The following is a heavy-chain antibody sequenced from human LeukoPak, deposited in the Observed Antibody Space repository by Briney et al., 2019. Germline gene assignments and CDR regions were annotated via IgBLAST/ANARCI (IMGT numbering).Heavy chain of an antibody. Sequence: EASVKVSCKASGYTFTSYYMHWVRQAPGQGLEWMGIINPSGGSTSYAQKFQGRVTMTRDMSTSTVYMELSSLRSEDTAVYYCARRRDYYDSSGYYYGYFDYWGQGTLVTVSS. CDR3: ARRRDYYDSSGYYYGYFDY. D-gene: IGHD3-22*01. V-gene: IGHV1-46*01. CDR1: GYTFTSYY. J-gene: IGHJ4*02. CDR2: INPSGGST.